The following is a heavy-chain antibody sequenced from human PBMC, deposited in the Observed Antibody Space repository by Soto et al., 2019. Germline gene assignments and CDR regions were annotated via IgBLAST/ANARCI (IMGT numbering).Heavy chain of an antibody. CDR1: GGSISSSSYY. CDR3: ARHHKGGGKEEDYYFDY. CDR2: IYYSGST. J-gene: IGHJ4*02. Sequence: QLQLQESGPGLVKPSETLSLTCTVSGGSISSSSYYWGWIRQPPGKGLEWIGSIYYSGSTYYNPSLKSRVTISVDTSKNQFSLKLSSVTAADTAVYYCARHHKGGGKEEDYYFDYWGQGTLVTVSS. V-gene: IGHV4-39*01. D-gene: IGHD3-16*01.